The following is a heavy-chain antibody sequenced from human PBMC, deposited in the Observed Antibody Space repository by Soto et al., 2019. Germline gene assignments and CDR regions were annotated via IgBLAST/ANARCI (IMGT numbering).Heavy chain of an antibody. Sequence: EVQLLESGGGLVQPGGSLRLSCAASGFTFSSYAMSWVRQAPGKGLEWVSAISGSGGSTYYADSVKGRFTISRDNSKNTLYLQMNSLRAEDTAVYYCAKGAVSGSTRLEPYYFDYWGQGTLVTVSS. CDR1: GFTFSSYA. CDR2: ISGSGGST. CDR3: AKGAVSGSTRLEPYYFDY. D-gene: IGHD3-10*01. V-gene: IGHV3-23*01. J-gene: IGHJ4*02.